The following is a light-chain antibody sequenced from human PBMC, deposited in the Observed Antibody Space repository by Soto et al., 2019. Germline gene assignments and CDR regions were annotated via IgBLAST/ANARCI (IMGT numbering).Light chain of an antibody. CDR2: SNN. J-gene: IGLJ7*01. V-gene: IGLV1-44*01. Sequence: QSVLTQPPSASGTPGQRVAISCSGSSSNIGSNSVNWFQQLPGTAPKLIIYSNNQRPSGVPDRISGSKSGTSASLAISGLQSEDEAAYYCAAWDDSLNGAVFGGGTQLTVL. CDR3: AAWDDSLNGAV. CDR1: SSNIGSNS.